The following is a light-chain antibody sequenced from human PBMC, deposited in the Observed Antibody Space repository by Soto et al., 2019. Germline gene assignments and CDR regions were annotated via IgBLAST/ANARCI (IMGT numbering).Light chain of an antibody. CDR2: AAS. J-gene: IGKJ1*01. CDR1: QSISSY. V-gene: IGKV1-39*01. CDR3: QQSNSAPPWT. Sequence: DIQMTQSPSSLSASVGDRVTITCRASQSISSYLNWYQQKPGKAPKLLIYAASSLQSGVPSRFSGSGSGTDFTLTISSLQPEDIATYFCQQSNSAPPWTFGQGTKVDIK.